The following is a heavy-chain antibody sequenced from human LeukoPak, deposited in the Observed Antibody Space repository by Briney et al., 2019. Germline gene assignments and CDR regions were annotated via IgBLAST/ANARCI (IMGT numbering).Heavy chain of an antibody. CDR3: ARSAPDDYGDYYVFDY. J-gene: IGHJ4*02. CDR1: GGTFSSYA. D-gene: IGHD4-17*01. V-gene: IGHV1-69*06. Sequence: SVKVSCKASGGTFSSYAISWVRQAPGQGLEWMGGIIPIFGTANYAQKFQGRVTITADKSTSTAYMELSSLRSEDTAVYYCARSAPDDYGDYYVFDYWGQGTLVTVSS. CDR2: IIPIFGTA.